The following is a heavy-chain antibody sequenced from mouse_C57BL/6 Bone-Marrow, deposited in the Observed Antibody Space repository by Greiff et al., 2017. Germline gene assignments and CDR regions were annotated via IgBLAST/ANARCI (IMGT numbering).Heavy chain of an antibody. D-gene: IGHD1-1*01. Sequence: VQLQQSGPELVKPGASVKISCKASGYSFTGYYMNWVKQSPEKSLEWIGEINPSTGGTTYNQKFKAKATLTVDKSSSTAYMQLKILTSEDSAVYYCARGGSSYDPYWYFDVWGTGTTVTVSS. V-gene: IGHV1-42*01. CDR1: GYSFTGYY. CDR3: ARGGSSYDPYWYFDV. CDR2: INPSTGGT. J-gene: IGHJ1*03.